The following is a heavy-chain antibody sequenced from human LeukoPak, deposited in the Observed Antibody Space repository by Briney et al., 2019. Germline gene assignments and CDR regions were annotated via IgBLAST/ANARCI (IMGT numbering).Heavy chain of an antibody. CDR2: IHASGST. V-gene: IGHV4-4*07. CDR1: GGSISSNY. Sequence: PSETLSLTCTVSGGSISSNYWSWIRQPAGKGLEWIGRIHASGSTNYNPSLKSRVTLSVGTSKNQFSLKLSSVTAADTAVYYCARHQGKHYDFWSGYSYSSFDYWGQGTLVTVSS. D-gene: IGHD3-3*01. J-gene: IGHJ4*02. CDR3: ARHQGKHYDFWSGYSYSSFDY.